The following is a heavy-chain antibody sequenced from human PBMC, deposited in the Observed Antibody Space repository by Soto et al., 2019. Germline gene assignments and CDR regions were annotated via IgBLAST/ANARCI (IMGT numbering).Heavy chain of an antibody. Sequence: PGGSLRLSCTASGCTFSSHAMTWVRQAPGKGLEWVSGLSDSGDSIYYADSVKGRFTIYRDNSMNTLYLQMNTLRVEDTAVYYCAKVSSSWYAGFFDLWGQGTLVTVSS. D-gene: IGHD6-13*01. J-gene: IGHJ4*02. CDR1: GCTFSSHA. CDR2: LSDSGDSI. CDR3: AKVSSSWYAGFFDL. V-gene: IGHV3-23*01.